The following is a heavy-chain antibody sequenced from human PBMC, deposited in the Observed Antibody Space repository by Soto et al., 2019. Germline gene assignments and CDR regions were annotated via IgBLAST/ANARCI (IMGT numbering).Heavy chain of an antibody. Sequence: SETLSLTCTVSGGSISSYYWNWIRQHPGKGLEWIGYIYYSGSTYYNPSLKSRVTISVDTSKNQFSLKLSSVTAADTAVYYCARASGTFDYWGQGTLVTVSS. J-gene: IGHJ4*02. D-gene: IGHD3-10*01. V-gene: IGHV4-59*06. CDR1: GGSISSYY. CDR2: IYYSGST. CDR3: ARASGTFDY.